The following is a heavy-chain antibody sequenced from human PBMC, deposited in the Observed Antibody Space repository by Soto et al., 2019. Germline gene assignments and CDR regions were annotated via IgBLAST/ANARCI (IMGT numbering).Heavy chain of an antibody. D-gene: IGHD3-10*01. CDR1: SCAISSYY. CDR2: IYDTGGT. Sequence: SETLSLTCTFSSCAISSYYWNWIRQSPGKGLEWIGYIYDTGGTIYNPSLKSRVTISVDASKNQFSLKLNSVTAADTAVYYCARRLNYFRVLDVWGPGTTVTVSS. CDR3: ARRLNYFRVLDV. J-gene: IGHJ6*02. V-gene: IGHV4-59*01.